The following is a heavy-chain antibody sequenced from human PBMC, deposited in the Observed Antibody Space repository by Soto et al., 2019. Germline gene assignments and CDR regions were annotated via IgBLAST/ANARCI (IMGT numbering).Heavy chain of an antibody. Sequence: EVQLVESGGGLIEPGRSLRLSCAASVFNFDDHAMNWVRLAPGKGLEWVSGISANGAFDGYANSVRGRFTISRDNAKNSLFLQMNSLRREDTAVYYCTRDIFRTITTIDYWGQGTLVTVSS. CDR1: VFNFDDHA. J-gene: IGHJ4*02. D-gene: IGHD1-20*01. CDR3: TRDIFRTITTIDY. CDR2: ISANGAFD. V-gene: IGHV3-9*01.